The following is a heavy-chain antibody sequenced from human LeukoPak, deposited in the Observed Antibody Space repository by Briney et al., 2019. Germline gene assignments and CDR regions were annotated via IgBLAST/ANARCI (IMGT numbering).Heavy chain of an antibody. CDR1: GFTFSSYG. CDR2: ISSSSSTI. J-gene: IGHJ4*02. V-gene: IGHV3-48*04. Sequence: GGSLRLSCAASGFTFSSYGMHWVRQAPGKGLEWVSYISSSSSTIYYADSVKGRFTISRDNAKNSLYLQMNSLRAEDTAVYYCARVSSTYYDSSGFDYWGQGTLVTVSS. CDR3: ARVSSTYYDSSGFDY. D-gene: IGHD3-22*01.